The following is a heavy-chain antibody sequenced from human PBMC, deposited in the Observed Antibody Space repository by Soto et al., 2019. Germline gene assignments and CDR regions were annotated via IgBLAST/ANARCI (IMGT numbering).Heavy chain of an antibody. CDR1: GGSISSGGYY. CDR2: IYYSGST. CDR3: ARWPQLEPRFDY. J-gene: IGHJ4*02. Sequence: SETLSLTCTVSGGSISSGGYYWSWIRQHPGKGLEWIGYIYYSGSTYYNPSLKSRVTISVDTTKNQFSLKLSSVTAADTAVYYCARWPQLEPRFDYWGQGTLVTVSS. V-gene: IGHV4-31*03. D-gene: IGHD1-1*01.